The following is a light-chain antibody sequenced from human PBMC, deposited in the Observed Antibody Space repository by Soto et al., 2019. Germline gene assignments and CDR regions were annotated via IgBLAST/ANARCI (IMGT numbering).Light chain of an antibody. V-gene: IGLV2-14*03. CDR1: SSDVGGYNS. J-gene: IGLJ1*01. CDR2: DVG. CDR3: SSFTSSMTNV. Sequence: QSALTQPASVSGSPGESITISCTGTSSDVGGYNSVSWYQHHPGKAPTLILYDVGDRPSGVSYRFSGSKSGNTASLTISGLQSADEADYFCSSFTSSMTNVFGSGTKLTVL.